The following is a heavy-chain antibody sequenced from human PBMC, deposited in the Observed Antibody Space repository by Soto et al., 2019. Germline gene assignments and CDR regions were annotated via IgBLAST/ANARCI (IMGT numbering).Heavy chain of an antibody. J-gene: IGHJ6*02. Sequence: VQLVESGGGLVQPGGSLRLSCAASAFTFNRFWMHWVRLVPGKGLVWVSRITGDGRYTSYADSVKGRFTISRDNANNTLYLQMHSLRVEDTAVYYCARHMGDAVDVWGQGTTVTVSS. CDR3: ARHMGDAVDV. D-gene: IGHD2-21*02. CDR2: ITGDGRYT. CDR1: AFTFNRFW. V-gene: IGHV3-74*01.